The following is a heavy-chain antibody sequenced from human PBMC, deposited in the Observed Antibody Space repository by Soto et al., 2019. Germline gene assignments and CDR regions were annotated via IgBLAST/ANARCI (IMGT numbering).Heavy chain of an antibody. CDR2: IYYSGST. V-gene: IGHV4-31*03. CDR3: ARGGNDFHSFDP. CDR1: GGSISSGGYY. Sequence: PSETLSLTCTVSGGSISSGGYYWSWIRQHPGKGLEWIGYIYYSGSTYYNPSLKSRVTISVDTSKNQFSLKLSSVTAADTAVYYCARGGNDFHSFDPWGQGTLVTVSS. D-gene: IGHD3-3*01. J-gene: IGHJ5*02.